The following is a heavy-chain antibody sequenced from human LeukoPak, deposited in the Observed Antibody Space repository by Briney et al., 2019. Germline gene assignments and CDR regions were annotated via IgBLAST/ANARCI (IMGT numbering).Heavy chain of an antibody. CDR1: GFTFSSYA. Sequence: GGSLRLSCAASGFTFSSYAMSWVRQVPGKGLEWVSVISGSRDNTYYADSVKGGFTISRDNSKNMLYLQMNSLRAEDTAVYYCAKWKYSNSGIDDYWGQGTLVTVSS. V-gene: IGHV3-23*01. J-gene: IGHJ4*02. D-gene: IGHD6-6*01. CDR3: AKWKYSNSGIDDY. CDR2: ISGSRDNT.